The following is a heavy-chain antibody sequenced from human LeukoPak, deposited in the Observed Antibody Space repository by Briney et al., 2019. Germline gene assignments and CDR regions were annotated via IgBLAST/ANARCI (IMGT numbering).Heavy chain of an antibody. V-gene: IGHV3-15*01. CDR1: GFTFSNAW. CDR3: TPNIGMTTVTKGLD. Sequence: GGSLRLSCAASGFTFSNAWMSWVRQAPGKGLEWVGRIKSKTDGGTIDYAAPLKGRFTISRDDSKNTVYLQMSSLKTEDTAVYYCTPNIGMTTVTKGLDWGQGTLVTVSS. D-gene: IGHD4-17*01. CDR2: IKSKTDGGTI. J-gene: IGHJ4*02.